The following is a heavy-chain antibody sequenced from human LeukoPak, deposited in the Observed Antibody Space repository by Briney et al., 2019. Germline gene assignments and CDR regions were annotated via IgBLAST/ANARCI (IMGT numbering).Heavy chain of an antibody. CDR2: IYYSGST. Sequence: SETLSLTCTVSGGSISSHYWSWIRQPPGKGLEWIGYIYYSGSTNYNPSLKSRVTISVDTSKNQFSLKLSSVTAADTAVYHCAREVRRGYSYGLLDYWGQGTLVTVSS. CDR1: GGSISSHY. V-gene: IGHV4-59*11. D-gene: IGHD5-18*01. J-gene: IGHJ4*02. CDR3: AREVRRGYSYGLLDY.